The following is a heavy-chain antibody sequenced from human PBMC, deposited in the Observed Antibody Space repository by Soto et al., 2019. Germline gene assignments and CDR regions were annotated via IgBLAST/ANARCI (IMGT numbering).Heavy chain of an antibody. CDR2: IWYDGSRE. D-gene: IGHD3-3*01. J-gene: IGHJ4*02. V-gene: IGHV3-33*01. CDR3: ARDQLDRLRPRETRYFDF. CDR1: GFTFSSYG. Sequence: QVQLVESGGGVVQPGRSLRLSCAASGFTFSSYGMHWVRQAPGKGLEWVAVIWYDGSREFYTDSVKGRFPISRANSNLYLQMNSLRDDDTAVYYCARDQLDRLRPRETRYFDFWGQGTLVTVSS.